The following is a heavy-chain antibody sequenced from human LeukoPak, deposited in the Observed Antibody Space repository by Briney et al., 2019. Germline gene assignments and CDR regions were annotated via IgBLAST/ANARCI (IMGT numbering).Heavy chain of an antibody. J-gene: IGHJ5*02. CDR1: GYTFTGYY. Sequence: ASVKVSCKASGYTFTGYYMHWVRQAPGQGLEWMGWINPNSGGTNYAQKLQGRVTMTTDTSTSTAYMELRSLRSDDTAVYYCARDRRGYCSGGSCYNWFDPWGQGTLVTVSS. V-gene: IGHV1-2*02. CDR2: INPNSGGT. D-gene: IGHD2-15*01. CDR3: ARDRRGYCSGGSCYNWFDP.